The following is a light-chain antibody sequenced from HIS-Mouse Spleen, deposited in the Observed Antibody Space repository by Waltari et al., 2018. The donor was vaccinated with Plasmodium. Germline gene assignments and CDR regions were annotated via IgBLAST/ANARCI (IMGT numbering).Light chain of an antibody. CDR3: QQLNSYPPF. CDR2: DAS. V-gene: IGKV1-9*01. J-gene: IGKJ4*01. Sequence: DIQLTQSPSFLSASVGDRVTITCRASQGISSYLAWYQQKPGKAPKLLIYDASTLQSGVTSRFRGSGSGTELTLTISSLQPEDFATYFCQQLNSYPPFFGGGTKVEIK. CDR1: QGISSY.